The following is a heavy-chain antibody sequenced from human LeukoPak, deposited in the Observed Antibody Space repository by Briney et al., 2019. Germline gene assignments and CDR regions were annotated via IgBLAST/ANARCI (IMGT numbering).Heavy chain of an antibody. CDR3: ARDDSSGCDAFDL. J-gene: IGHJ3*01. CDR1: GYTFTSYG. Sequence: GASVKVSCKASGYTFTSYGISWVRQAPGQGLEWMGWISAYNGNTNYPQKLQGGATMTTDTSKGTAYMELRSLRSGDAAVYYCARDDSSGCDAFDLWGQGTMVTVSS. V-gene: IGHV1-18*01. CDR2: ISAYNGNT. D-gene: IGHD3-22*01.